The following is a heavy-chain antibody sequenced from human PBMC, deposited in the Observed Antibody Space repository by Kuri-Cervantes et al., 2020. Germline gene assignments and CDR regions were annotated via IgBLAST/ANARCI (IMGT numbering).Heavy chain of an antibody. CDR3: ARVPYYYDSRPPEY. V-gene: IGHV1-18*01. CDR2: ISAYNGNT. J-gene: IGHJ4*02. D-gene: IGHD3-22*01. CDR1: GYTFTSYG. Sequence: ASVKVSCKASGYTFTSYGISWVRQAPGQGLEWMGWISAYNGNTNYAQKLQGRVTMTTDTSTSPAYMELRSLRSDDTAVYYCARVPYYYDSRPPEYWGQGTLVTVSS.